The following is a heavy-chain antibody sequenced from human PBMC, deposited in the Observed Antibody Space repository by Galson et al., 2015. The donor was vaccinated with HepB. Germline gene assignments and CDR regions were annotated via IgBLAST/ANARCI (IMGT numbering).Heavy chain of an antibody. V-gene: IGHV1-3*01. D-gene: IGHD4-17*01. CDR3: ARGLSYGEVWFDP. J-gene: IGHJ5*02. Sequence: SVKVSCKASGYTFTSYAMHWVRQAPGQRLEWMGWINAGNGNTKYSQKFQGRVTITRDTSASTAYMELSSLRSEDTAVYYCARGLSYGEVWFDPWGQGTLVAVSS. CDR1: GYTFTSYA. CDR2: INAGNGNT.